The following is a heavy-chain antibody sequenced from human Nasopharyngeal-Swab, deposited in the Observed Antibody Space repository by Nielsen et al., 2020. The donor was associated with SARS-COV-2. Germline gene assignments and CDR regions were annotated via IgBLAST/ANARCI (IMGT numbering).Heavy chain of an antibody. CDR2: IYYSGST. CDR1: GGSISSGDYY. CDR3: AREGDGGSGSYLGYYYYYYMDV. V-gene: IGHV4-30-4*01. Sequence: LRLSCTVSGGSISSGDYYWSWIRQPPGKGLEWIGYIYYSGSTYYNPSLKSRVTISVDTSKNQFSLKLSSVTAADTAVYYCAREGDGGSGSYLGYYYYYYMDVWGKGTTVTVSS. J-gene: IGHJ6*03. D-gene: IGHD3-10*01.